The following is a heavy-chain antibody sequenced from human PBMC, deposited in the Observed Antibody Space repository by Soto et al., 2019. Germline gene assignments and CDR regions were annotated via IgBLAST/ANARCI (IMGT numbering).Heavy chain of an antibody. Sequence: QVQLQESGPGLVKPSQTLSLTCTVSGGSISSGGYYWSWIRQHPGKGLEWIGYIYYSGSTYYNPSFKSRVTISVDTSKNQFSLKLSSVTAADTAVYYCARDARYCSGGSCYPADGYGMDVWGQGTTVTVSS. CDR2: IYYSGST. J-gene: IGHJ6*02. V-gene: IGHV4-31*03. CDR3: ARDARYCSGGSCYPADGYGMDV. CDR1: GGSISSGGYY. D-gene: IGHD2-15*01.